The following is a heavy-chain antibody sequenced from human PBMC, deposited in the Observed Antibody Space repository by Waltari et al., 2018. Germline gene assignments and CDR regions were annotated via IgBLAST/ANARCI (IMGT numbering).Heavy chain of an antibody. CDR1: GGSIRSDDYC. Sequence: QVQLQESGPGLVKPSQTLSLTCTVSGGSIRSDDYCWNWTRQPPGKGLEWNGYIISRVSTYYTPSLNSRVTISVYTSKTQFSLKLSSVTAADTAVYYCARDSVVAGGGVDYWGQGTLVTVSS. CDR2: IISRVST. CDR3: ARDSVVAGGGVDY. J-gene: IGHJ4*02. D-gene: IGHD2-15*01. V-gene: IGHV4-30-4*08.